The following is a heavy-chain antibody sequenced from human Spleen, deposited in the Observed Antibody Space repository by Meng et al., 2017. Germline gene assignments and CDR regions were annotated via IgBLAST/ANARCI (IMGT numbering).Heavy chain of an antibody. D-gene: IGHD5-18*01. CDR2: ISWNSGSI. CDR1: GFTFDDYA. J-gene: IGHJ3*02. CDR3: AKEEKTSNWLRGGFDI. V-gene: IGHV3-9*01. Sequence: GGSLRLSCAASGFTFDDYAMHWVRQAPGKGLEWVSGISWNSGSIGYADSVKGRFTISRDNSKNTVSLQMNTLRVEDTALYYCAKEEKTSNWLRGGFDIGGQGTRVTVSS.